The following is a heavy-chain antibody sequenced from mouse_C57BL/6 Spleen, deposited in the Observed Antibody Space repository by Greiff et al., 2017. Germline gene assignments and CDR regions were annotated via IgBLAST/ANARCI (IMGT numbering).Heavy chain of an antibody. CDR3: ARSGYYGTMAWFAY. CDR1: GYTFTSYT. Sequence: QLQQSGAELARPGASVKMSCKASGYTFTSYTMHWVKQRPGQGLEWIGYINPSSGYTKYNQKFKDKATLTADKSSSTAYMQLSRLTSEDTAVYYCARSGYYGTMAWFAYWGQGTLVTVSA. V-gene: IGHV1-4*01. D-gene: IGHD1-1*01. CDR2: INPSSGYT. J-gene: IGHJ3*01.